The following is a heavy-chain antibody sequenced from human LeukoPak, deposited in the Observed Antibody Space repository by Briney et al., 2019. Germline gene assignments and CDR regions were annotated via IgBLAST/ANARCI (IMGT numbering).Heavy chain of an antibody. CDR2: ISDNGGTT. V-gene: IGHV3-64D*06. J-gene: IGHJ4*02. D-gene: IGHD3-22*01. CDR3: VAQGDGYYSGPFDY. Sequence: GRSLRPSCSASGFTFNTFAMHWVRQAPGKGLEYVSSISDNGGTTYYADSVKGRFTISRDNSKNTLYLQMSSLRAEDTAVYFCVAQGDGYYSGPFDYWGQGTLVTVSS. CDR1: GFTFNTFA.